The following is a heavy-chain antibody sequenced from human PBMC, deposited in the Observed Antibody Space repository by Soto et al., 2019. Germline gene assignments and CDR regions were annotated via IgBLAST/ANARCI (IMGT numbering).Heavy chain of an antibody. CDR3: ARDRAYCGGDCLFPY. Sequence: PGGSLRLSCAASGFTISSNAMYWVRQAPGKGLEWVAVISYDGSNKYYADSVKGRFTISRDNSKNTLYLQMNSLRAEDTAVYYCARDRAYCGGDCLFPYWGQGTLVTVSS. CDR2: ISYDGSNK. D-gene: IGHD2-21*02. CDR1: GFTISSNA. V-gene: IGHV3-30-3*01. J-gene: IGHJ4*02.